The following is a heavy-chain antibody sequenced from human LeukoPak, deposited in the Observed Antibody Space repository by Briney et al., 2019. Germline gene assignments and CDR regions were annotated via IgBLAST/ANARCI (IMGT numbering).Heavy chain of an antibody. D-gene: IGHD6-13*01. CDR3: ARVVLPPGGAFDI. V-gene: IGHV4-34*01. Sequence: SETLSLTCAVYGGSFSGYYWSWIRQPPGKGLEWIGEINHSGSTNYNPSLKNRVAISVDTSKNQFSLKLSSVTAADTAVYYCARVVLPPGGAFDIWGQGTMVTVSS. J-gene: IGHJ3*02. CDR1: GGSFSGYY. CDR2: INHSGST.